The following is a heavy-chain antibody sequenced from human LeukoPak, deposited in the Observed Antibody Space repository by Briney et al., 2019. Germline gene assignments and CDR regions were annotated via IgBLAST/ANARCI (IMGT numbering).Heavy chain of an antibody. CDR1: GFTFSSYG. J-gene: IGHJ4*02. CDR3: ARDNNSNYYGSELDY. Sequence: PGGSLRLSCAASGFTFSSYGMHWVRQGPGKGLEWVALIWYDGSNKYYADSVKGRFTISRDNSKNTLYLQMNSLRAEDTAVYYCARDNNSNYYGSELDYWGQGTLVTVYS. D-gene: IGHD3-10*01. CDR2: IWYDGSNK. V-gene: IGHV3-33*08.